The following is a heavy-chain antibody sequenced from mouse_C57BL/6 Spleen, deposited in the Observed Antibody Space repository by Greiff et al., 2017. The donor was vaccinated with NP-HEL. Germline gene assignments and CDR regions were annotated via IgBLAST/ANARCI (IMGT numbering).Heavy chain of an antibody. V-gene: IGHV1-69*01. CDR2: IDPSDSYT. Sequence: QVQLQQPGAELVMPGASVKLSCKASGYTFTSYWMHWVKQRPGQGLEWIGEIDPSDSYTNYNQKFKGKSTLTADKSSSTAYMQLSSLTSEDSAVYFCARRGDLWGQGTLVTVSA. J-gene: IGHJ3*01. CDR3: ARRGDL. CDR1: GYTFTSYW. D-gene: IGHD3-3*01.